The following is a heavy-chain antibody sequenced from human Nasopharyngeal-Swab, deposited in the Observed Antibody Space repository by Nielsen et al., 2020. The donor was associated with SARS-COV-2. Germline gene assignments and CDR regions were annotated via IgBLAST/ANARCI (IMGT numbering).Heavy chain of an antibody. J-gene: IGHJ4*02. D-gene: IGHD3-10*01. CDR3: ARGRPEPSYYGSGSRLDY. CDR1: GYTFTSYA. Sequence: ASVKVSCKASGYTFTSYAMHWVRQAPGQRLEWMGWINAGNGNTKYSQQFQGRVTITRDTSASTAYMELSSLRSEDTAVYYCARGRPEPSYYGSGSRLDYWGQGTLVTVSS. CDR2: INAGNGNT. V-gene: IGHV1-3*01.